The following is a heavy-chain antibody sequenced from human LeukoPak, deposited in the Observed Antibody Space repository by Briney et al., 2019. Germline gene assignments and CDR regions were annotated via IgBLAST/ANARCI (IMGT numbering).Heavy chain of an antibody. CDR1: GFTFSNAW. Sequence: PGGSLRLSCAASGFTFSNAWMSWVRQAPGKGLEWVGRIKSKTDGGTTDYAAPVKGRFTISRDDSKNTLYLQMNSLKTEDTAVYYCTTAPDYGSGSLTPDYWGQGTLVTVSS. D-gene: IGHD3-10*01. CDR2: IKSKTDGGTT. J-gene: IGHJ4*02. CDR3: TTAPDYGSGSLTPDY. V-gene: IGHV3-15*01.